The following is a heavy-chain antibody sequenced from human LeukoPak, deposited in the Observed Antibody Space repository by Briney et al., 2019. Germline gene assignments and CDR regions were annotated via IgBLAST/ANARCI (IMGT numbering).Heavy chain of an antibody. D-gene: IGHD1-26*01. V-gene: IGHV3-53*04. Sequence: GRSLRLSCAASGFTFSSSAMHWVRQAPGKGLEWVSVLYSGGSTYYADSVKGRFTISRHNSKNTLYLQMNSLRAEDTAVYYCASTVGSYLLFDYWGQGTLVTVSS. CDR1: GFTFSSSA. J-gene: IGHJ4*02. CDR2: LYSGGST. CDR3: ASTVGSYLLFDY.